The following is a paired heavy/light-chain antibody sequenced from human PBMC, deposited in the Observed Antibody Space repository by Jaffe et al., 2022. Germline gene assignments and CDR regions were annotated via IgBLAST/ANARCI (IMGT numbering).Light chain of an antibody. CDR3: QQYGGSPLYT. Sequence: ETVLTQSPDTLSFSPGERATLSCRASQSLDSSYLAWYQQKAGQPPRLLIYGASTRATGIPDRFSGSGSGTDFTLTISRLEPEDFAVYFCQQYGGSPLYTFGQGTKLEIK. V-gene: IGKV3-20*01. J-gene: IGKJ2*01. CDR1: QSLDSSY. CDR2: GAS.
Heavy chain of an antibody. D-gene: IGHD2-8*01. CDR1: GYSIDSAYH. V-gene: IGHV4-38-2*02. CDR3: ARLYNGYQPRIDH. J-gene: IGHJ4*02. Sequence: QVQLQESGPGLVRPSETLSLTCTVSGYSIDSAYHWGYIRQPPGKGLEWIGSIYPSGSTYSNPSLRSRVTFSVDTSKNQFSLRLTSMTAADTAVYFCARLYNGYQPRIDHWGQGTLVTVSS. CDR2: IYPSGST.